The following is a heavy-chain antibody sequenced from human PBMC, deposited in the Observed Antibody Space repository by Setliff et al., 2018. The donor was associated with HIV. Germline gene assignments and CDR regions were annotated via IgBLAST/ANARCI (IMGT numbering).Heavy chain of an antibody. V-gene: IGHV3-30-3*01. J-gene: IGHJ3*01. D-gene: IGHD6-19*01. CDR1: GFTFTTYN. CDR3: ARIDVAVVGDDTFDV. Sequence: GGSLRLSCAASGFTFTTYNMHWVRQAPGKGLEWVAMISHDGSNQYYADSVKGRLTISRDNSKNTLSLQMNSLRAEDTALYYCARIDVAVVGDDTFDVWGQGTMVTVS. CDR2: ISHDGSNQ.